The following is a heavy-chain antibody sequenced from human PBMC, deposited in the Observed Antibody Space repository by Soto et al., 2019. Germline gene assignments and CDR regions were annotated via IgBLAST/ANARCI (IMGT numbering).Heavy chain of an antibody. CDR1: GDSISGGASY. CDR2: VYYSGSS. Sequence: QVQLQESGPGLVKPSETLSLTCTVSGDSISGGASYWSWMRQPPGKGLEWIANVYYSGSSYYNPSLKSRLTISVDTTKNQFYLQLKSMTAADTAVYYCAKLSCTRSTCYFPGWFDPWGQGTLVTVSS. V-gene: IGHV4-30-4*01. J-gene: IGHJ5*02. D-gene: IGHD2-15*01. CDR3: AKLSCTRSTCYFPGWFDP.